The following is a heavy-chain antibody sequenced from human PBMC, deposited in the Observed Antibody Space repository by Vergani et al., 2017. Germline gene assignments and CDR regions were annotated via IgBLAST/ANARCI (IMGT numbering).Heavy chain of an antibody. J-gene: IGHJ1*01. D-gene: IGHD2-2*01. Sequence: QVQLQQWGAGLLKPSETLSLTCAVYGGSFSGYYWSWIRQPPGKGLGWIGEINHSGSTNYNPSLKSRVTISVDTSKNQFSLKLSSVTAADTAVYYCARGWLPAAQRGFQHWGQGTLVTVSS. CDR1: GGSFSGYY. CDR2: INHSGST. V-gene: IGHV4-34*01. CDR3: ARGWLPAAQRGFQH.